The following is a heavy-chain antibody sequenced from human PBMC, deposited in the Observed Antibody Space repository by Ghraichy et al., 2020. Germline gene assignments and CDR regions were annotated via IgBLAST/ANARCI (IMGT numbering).Heavy chain of an antibody. J-gene: IGHJ5*02. D-gene: IGHD6-13*01. Sequence: ETLSLTCTVSGGSISSYYWSWIRQPPGKGLEWIGYIYTSGSTNYNPSLKSRVTISVDTSKNQFSLKLSSVTAADTAVYYCARHSERPSFPFDPWGQGTLVTVSS. CDR1: GGSISSYY. CDR2: IYTSGST. V-gene: IGHV4-4*09. CDR3: ARHSERPSFPFDP.